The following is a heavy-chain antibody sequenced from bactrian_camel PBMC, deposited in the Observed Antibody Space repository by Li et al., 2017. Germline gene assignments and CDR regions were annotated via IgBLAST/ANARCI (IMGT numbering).Heavy chain of an antibody. CDR3: AARPDCYRGSWPTLGY. CDR1: GYDYSSVLC. D-gene: IGHD2*01. J-gene: IGHJ6*01. CDR2: LERFGGDT. Sequence: VQLVESGGGSVQAGGSLRLSCAISGYDYSSVLCMAWFRQAPGKQRDGVAALERFGGDTYYADSVKGRFTISQDSATKAVNLQMNSLKPEDTATYYCAARPDCYRGSWPTLGYYARGTQVTVS. V-gene: IGHV3S40*01.